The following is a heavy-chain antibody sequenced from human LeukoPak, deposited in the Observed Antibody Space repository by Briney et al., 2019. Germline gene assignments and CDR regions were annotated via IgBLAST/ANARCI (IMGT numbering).Heavy chain of an antibody. D-gene: IGHD3-22*01. CDR2: IIPIFGTA. V-gene: IGHV1-69*13. J-gene: IGHJ4*02. Sequence: GASVKVSCKASGGTFSSYAISWVRQAPGQGLEWMGGIIPIFGTANYAQKFQGRVTITADESTSTAYMELSSLRSEDTAVYYCAREDYYDSSGYYGTFDYWGQGTLVTVSS. CDR1: GGTFSSYA. CDR3: AREDYYDSSGYYGTFDY.